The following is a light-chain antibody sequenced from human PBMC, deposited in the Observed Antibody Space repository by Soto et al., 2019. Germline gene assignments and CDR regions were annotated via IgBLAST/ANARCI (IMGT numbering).Light chain of an antibody. CDR1: QTISSW. CDR2: DAS. J-gene: IGKJ1*01. V-gene: IGKV1-5*01. Sequence: DIQMTQSPSTLSGSVGDRVTITCRASQTISSWLAWYQQKPGKAPKLLIYDASSLESGVPSRFSGSGSGTDYTLTISGLQPGDFGTYYCQQSYSDLQTFGQGTKVDIK. CDR3: QQSYSDLQT.